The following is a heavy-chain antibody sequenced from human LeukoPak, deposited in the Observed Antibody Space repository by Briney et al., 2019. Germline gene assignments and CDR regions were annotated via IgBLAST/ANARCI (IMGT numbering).Heavy chain of an antibody. J-gene: IGHJ4*02. V-gene: IGHV3-30*03. D-gene: IGHD5-12*01. CDR2: ISRDGTNK. Sequence: GRSLRLSCAASGLTFSSYGMHWVRQAPGKGLEWVAVISRDGTNKYYADSVKGRFTISRDNSKDTLYLEMNSLRVEDTAVYTYATKLDRLATSDYWGQGTLVTVSS. CDR1: GLTFSSYG. CDR3: ATKLDRLATSDY.